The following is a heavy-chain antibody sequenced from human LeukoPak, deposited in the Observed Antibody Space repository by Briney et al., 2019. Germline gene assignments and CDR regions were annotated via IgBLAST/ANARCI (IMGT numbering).Heavy chain of an antibody. J-gene: IGHJ4*02. V-gene: IGHV4-59*12. CDR2: IYYSGST. Sequence: PSETLSLTCTVSGGSISSYYWSRIRQPPGKGLEWIGYIYYSGSTNYNPSLKSRVTISVDTSKNQFSLRLSSVTAADTAVYYCARDTTLDHWGQGLLVTVSS. D-gene: IGHD1-1*01. CDR1: GGSISSYY. CDR3: ARDTTLDH.